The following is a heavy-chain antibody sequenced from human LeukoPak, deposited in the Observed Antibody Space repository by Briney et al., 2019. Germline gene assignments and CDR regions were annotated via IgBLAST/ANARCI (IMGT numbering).Heavy chain of an antibody. CDR2: ISYDGSNR. D-gene: IGHD6-13*01. V-gene: IGHV3-30*18. CDR1: GFTFSSYG. J-gene: IGHJ5*02. CDR3: AKAYSSSWSNSWFDP. Sequence: GGSLRLSCAASGFTFSSYGMHWVRQAPGQGLEWVAVISYDGSNRYYADSVKGRVTISRDNPKNTLYLQMHSLRAEDRAVYYCAKAYSSSWSNSWFDPWGQGGLVAVSS.